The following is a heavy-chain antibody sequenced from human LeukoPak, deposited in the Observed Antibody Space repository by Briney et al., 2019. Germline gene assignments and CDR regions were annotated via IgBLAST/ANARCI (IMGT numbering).Heavy chain of an antibody. CDR2: IYTSGST. Sequence: SETLSLTCTVSGGSISSGSYYWSWIRQPAGKGLEWIGRIYTSGSTNYNPSLKSRVTISVDTSKNQFSLKLSSVTAADTAVYYCARGNYYDSSGYYYGAFDIWGQGTMVTVSS. D-gene: IGHD3-22*01. V-gene: IGHV4-61*02. J-gene: IGHJ3*02. CDR3: ARGNYYDSSGYYYGAFDI. CDR1: GGSISSGSYY.